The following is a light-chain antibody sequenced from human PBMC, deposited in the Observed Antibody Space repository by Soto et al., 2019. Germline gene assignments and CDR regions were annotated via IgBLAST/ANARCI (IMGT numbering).Light chain of an antibody. CDR1: HDISKY. Sequence: IQMTQSPSSLSASVGDRVTITCQASHDISKYLNWYQQKPGKAPKLLIYDASILQVGVPSRFSGSGSGTDFTLTISSLQPEDVGTYFCQQFDNLYSFGQGTKLEI. J-gene: IGKJ2*03. CDR2: DAS. CDR3: QQFDNLYS. V-gene: IGKV1-33*01.